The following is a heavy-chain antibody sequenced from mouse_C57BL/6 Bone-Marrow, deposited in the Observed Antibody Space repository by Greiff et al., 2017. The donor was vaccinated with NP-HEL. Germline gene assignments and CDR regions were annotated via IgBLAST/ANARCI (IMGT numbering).Heavy chain of an antibody. J-gene: IGHJ3*01. Sequence: VQLQQSGAELARPGASVKLSCKASGYTFTSYGISWVKQRTGQGLEWIGEIYPRSGNTYYNEKFKGKATLTADKSSSTAYMELRSLTSEDTAVYLCARGGLLRGGGFAYWGQGTLVTVSA. V-gene: IGHV1-81*01. D-gene: IGHD2-3*01. CDR1: GYTFTSYG. CDR3: ARGGLLRGGGFAY. CDR2: IYPRSGNT.